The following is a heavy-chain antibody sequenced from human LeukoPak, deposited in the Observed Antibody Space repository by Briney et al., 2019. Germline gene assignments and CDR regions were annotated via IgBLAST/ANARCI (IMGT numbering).Heavy chain of an antibody. CDR2: IYYIGTT. CDR3: ARGPDNWNSFFDS. CDR1: GGSISNYF. J-gene: IGHJ4*02. D-gene: IGHD1-7*01. Sequence: SETLSLTCTVSGGSISNYFWSWIRQLPGKGLEWIGYIYYIGTTNYSPSLKSRVTISVDMSKNQFSLELSSVTAADTALYYCARGPDNWNSFFDSWGPGTLVTVSS. V-gene: IGHV4-59*01.